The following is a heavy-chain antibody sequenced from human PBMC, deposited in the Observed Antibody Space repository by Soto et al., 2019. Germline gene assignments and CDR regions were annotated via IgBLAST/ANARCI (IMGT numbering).Heavy chain of an antibody. CDR3: SRGTSIAASGDY. D-gene: IGHD6-6*01. V-gene: IGHV1-18*01. J-gene: IGHJ4*01. CDR2: VSAYNGER. Sequence: QVQLVQSGAEVKKPGASVKVSCKASGYTFTNYGINWVRQAPGQGLEWLGWVSAYNGERRYAQRVQARVIMTTDTSTSTGYMGLRRLRSDDTAVYFCSRGTSIAASGDYWGQGTLVTVSS. CDR1: GYTFTNYG.